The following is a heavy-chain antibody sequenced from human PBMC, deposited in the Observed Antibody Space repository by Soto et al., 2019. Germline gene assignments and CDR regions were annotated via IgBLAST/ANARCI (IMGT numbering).Heavy chain of an antibody. J-gene: IGHJ4*02. CDR1: GXTFSSYS. Sequence: GSLRLGCAASGXTFSSYSMNWVRQAPGKGLEWVSSISSSSSYIYYADSVKGRFTISRDNANNSLYLQMNSLRAEDTAVYYCARRGLWFGELIYFDYWGQGTLVTAPQ. V-gene: IGHV3-21*01. D-gene: IGHD3-10*01. CDR2: ISSSSSYI. CDR3: ARRGLWFGELIYFDY.